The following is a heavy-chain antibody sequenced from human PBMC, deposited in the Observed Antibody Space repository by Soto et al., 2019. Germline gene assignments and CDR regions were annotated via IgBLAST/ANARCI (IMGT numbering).Heavy chain of an antibody. J-gene: IGHJ4*02. D-gene: IGHD3-10*01. CDR3: ARGMVRGVMGFDY. Sequence: PSETLSLTCTVSGGSISSGDYYWSWIRQPPGKGLEWIGYIYYSGSTYYNTSLKSRVTISVDTSKNQFSLKLSSVTAADTAVYYCARGMVRGVMGFDYWGQGTLVTVSS. V-gene: IGHV4-30-4*01. CDR2: IYYSGST. CDR1: GGSISSGDYY.